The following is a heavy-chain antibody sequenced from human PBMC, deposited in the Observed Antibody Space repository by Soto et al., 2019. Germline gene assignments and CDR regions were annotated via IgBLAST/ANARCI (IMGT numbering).Heavy chain of an antibody. D-gene: IGHD6-19*01. CDR2: IYYSGST. V-gene: IGHV4-59*01. Sequence: QVQLQESGPGLVKPSETLSLTCTDSGGSISSYYWSWIRQPPGKGLEWIGYIYYSGSTNYNPSLKSRVTISVDTSKNQFSLKLSSVTAADTAVYYCARAGSSGWYGYWGQGTLVTVSS. J-gene: IGHJ4*02. CDR1: GGSISSYY. CDR3: ARAGSSGWYGY.